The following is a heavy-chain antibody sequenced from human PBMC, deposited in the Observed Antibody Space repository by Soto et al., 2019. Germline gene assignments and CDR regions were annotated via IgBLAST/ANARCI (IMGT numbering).Heavy chain of an antibody. CDR1: GGTVSSFA. V-gene: IGHV3-23*01. J-gene: IGHJ4*01. D-gene: IGHD3-10*01. Sequence: GVVRRSVAGCGGTVSSFAMSWVRQAPGKGLEWVSGIGVSGVNTPYAGSVKGRFTISRDDSKNTLYLQMNSLKDEDTAVYYCAKDHPRGRGFDYRGHGTLVTVSS. CDR2: IGVSGVNT. CDR3: AKDHPRGRGFDY.